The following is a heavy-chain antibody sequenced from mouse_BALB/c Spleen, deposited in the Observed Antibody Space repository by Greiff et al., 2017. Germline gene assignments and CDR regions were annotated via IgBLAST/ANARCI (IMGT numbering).Heavy chain of an antibody. D-gene: IGHD5-1*01. Sequence: EVMLVESGGGLVKPGGSLKLSCAASGSTFSDYYMYWVRQTPEKRLEWVATISDGGSYTYYPDSVKGRFTISRDNAKNNLYLQMSSLKSEDTAMYYCARGLPPYAMDYWGQGTSVTVSS. CDR3: ARGLPPYAMDY. J-gene: IGHJ4*01. V-gene: IGHV5-4*02. CDR2: ISDGGSYT. CDR1: GSTFSDYY.